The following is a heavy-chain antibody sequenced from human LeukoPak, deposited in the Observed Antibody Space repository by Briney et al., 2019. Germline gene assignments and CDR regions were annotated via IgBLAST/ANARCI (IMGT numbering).Heavy chain of an antibody. Sequence: SETLSLTCTVSGGSISSGSYYWSWIRQPAGKGLEWIGRIYTSGSTNYNPSLKSRVTISVDTSKNQFSLKLSSVTAADTAVYYCARVGEYYDILTGYHLGAFDIWGQGTMVTVSS. CDR2: IYTSGST. CDR3: ARVGEYYDILTGYHLGAFDI. V-gene: IGHV4-61*02. CDR1: GGSISSGSYY. J-gene: IGHJ3*02. D-gene: IGHD3-9*01.